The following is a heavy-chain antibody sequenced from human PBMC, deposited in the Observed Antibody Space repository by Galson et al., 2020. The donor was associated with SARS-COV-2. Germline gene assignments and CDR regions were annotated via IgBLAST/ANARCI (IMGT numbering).Heavy chain of an antibody. CDR2: IRNKDNSYPT. J-gene: IGHJ4*02. V-gene: IGHV3-72*01. CDR1: GFTFNDHF. CDR3: ARDWNGGGDY. D-gene: IGHD1-1*01. Sequence: GGSLRLSCIASGFTFNDHFMDWVLQAPGKGLEWVARIRNKDNSYPTEYAASVKGRFSISRDDSRNSVHLQMNSLKTEDTAVYDCARDWNGGGDYWGQGILVIVSS.